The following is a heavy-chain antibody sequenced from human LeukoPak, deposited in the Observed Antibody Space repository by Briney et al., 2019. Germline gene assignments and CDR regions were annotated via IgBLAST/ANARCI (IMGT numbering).Heavy chain of an antibody. Sequence: GGSLRLSCATSGFTFSSSTMMWVGQAPGKGLGFVSGVGPSGNTGNYADSVKGRFTISRDNSKNTLYLQMNSLRVEDTAVYYCAKDPNWDRGSWGQGTLVTVSS. J-gene: IGHJ5*02. CDR3: AKDPNWDRGS. V-gene: IGHV3-23*01. CDR1: GFTFSSST. D-gene: IGHD7-27*01. CDR2: VGPSGNTG.